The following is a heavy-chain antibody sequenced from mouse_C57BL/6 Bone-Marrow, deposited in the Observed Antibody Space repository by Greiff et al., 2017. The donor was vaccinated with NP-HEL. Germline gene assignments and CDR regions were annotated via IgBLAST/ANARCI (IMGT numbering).Heavy chain of an antibody. CDR3: ARTRYYGRPFDY. D-gene: IGHD1-1*01. V-gene: IGHV1-64*01. J-gene: IGHJ2*01. CDR2: IHPNSGST. Sequence: QVQLQQPGAELVKPGASVKLSCKASGYTFTSYWMHWVKQRPGQGLEWIGMIHPNSGSTNYNEKFKSKATLTVDKSSSTAYMQLSSLTSEDSAVYYCARTRYYGRPFDYWGQGTTLTVSS. CDR1: GYTFTSYW.